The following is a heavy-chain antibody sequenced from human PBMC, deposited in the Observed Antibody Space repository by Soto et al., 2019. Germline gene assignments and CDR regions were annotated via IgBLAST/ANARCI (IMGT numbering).Heavy chain of an antibody. CDR2: IYYSGST. D-gene: IGHD3-10*01. CDR3: ASAGSYYSIHN. CDR1: GVSIINFY. Sequence: PSETLSLTCTDPGVSIINFYCSCIRRTTGKGLEWIGHIYYSGSTDYNPALKSRVIISVDTSKNQFSLKLNSVTAADPAVYYRASAGSYYSIHNWGPVTLVTVSS. J-gene: IGHJ1*01. V-gene: IGHV4-59*01.